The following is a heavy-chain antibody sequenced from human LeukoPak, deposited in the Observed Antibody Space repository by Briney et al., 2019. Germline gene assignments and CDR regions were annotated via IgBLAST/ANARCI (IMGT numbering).Heavy chain of an antibody. CDR1: GFTFSSYG. V-gene: IGHV3-30*18. D-gene: IGHD2-15*01. J-gene: IGHJ4*02. CDR2: ISYDGSNK. CDR3: AKELVTATRKVSYEFDY. Sequence: PGGSLRLSCAASGFTFSSYGMHWVRQAPGKGLEWVAVISYDGSNKYCADPVKGRFTISRDNSKNTLYLQMNSLRAEDTAVYYCAKELVTATRKVSYEFDYWGQGTLVTVSS.